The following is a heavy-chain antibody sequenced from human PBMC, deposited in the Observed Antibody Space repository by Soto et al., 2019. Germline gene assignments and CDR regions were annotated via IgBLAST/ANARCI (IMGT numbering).Heavy chain of an antibody. J-gene: IGHJ5*02. Sequence: QITLKESGPTLVEPTQTLTLTCSFSGFSLSSSGVGVGWLRQAPGKALECLGIIYWDNDRRYNPSLKKRLTLTKDTSKNQVILTMAYMEPVDTAAYYCAHRFPYSSYWDVGWFDPWGQGTLVTVS. CDR1: GFSLSSSGVG. CDR3: AHRFPYSSYWDVGWFDP. CDR2: IYWDNDR. D-gene: IGHD2-21*01. V-gene: IGHV2-5*02.